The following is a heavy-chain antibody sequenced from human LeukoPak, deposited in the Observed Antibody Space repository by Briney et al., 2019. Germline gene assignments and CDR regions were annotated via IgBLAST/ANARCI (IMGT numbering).Heavy chain of an antibody. CDR3: ATIPPGGYGSGNIDY. D-gene: IGHD3-10*01. J-gene: IGHJ4*02. CDR2: ISYDGSNK. V-gene: IGHV3-30*03. CDR1: GFTFSSYG. Sequence: GGSLRLSCAASGFTFSSYGMHWVRQAPGKGLEWVAVISYDGSNKYYADSVKGRFTISRDNSKNTLYLQMSSLRAEDTAVYYCATIPPGGYGSGNIDYWGQGTLVTVSS.